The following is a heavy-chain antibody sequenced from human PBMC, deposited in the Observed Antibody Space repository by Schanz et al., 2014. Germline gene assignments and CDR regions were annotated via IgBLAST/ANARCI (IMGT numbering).Heavy chain of an antibody. CDR2: ISPYNGNT. Sequence: QVQLVQSGAEVKKPGASVKVSCKASGYTFSSYTISWVRQAPGQGLEWMGRISPYNGNTNYAQKLQGRVTMTADTSTSTAYMEGRVLRSGDTGREVCARDQSPYGNSSGSRYFDYWGQGSLVTVSS. V-gene: IGHV1-18*01. J-gene: IGHJ4*02. CDR1: GYTFSSYT. D-gene: IGHD6-6*01. CDR3: ARDQSPYGNSSGSRYFDY.